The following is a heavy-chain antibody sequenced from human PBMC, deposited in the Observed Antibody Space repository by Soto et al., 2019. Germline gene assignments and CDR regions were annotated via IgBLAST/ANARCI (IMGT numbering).Heavy chain of an antibody. Sequence: QVQLVESGGGVVQPGRSLRLSCAASGFTFSSYGMHWVRQAPGKGLEWVAVISYDGSNKYYADSVKGRFTISRDNSKNTLYLQMNSRRAEDTAVYYCAKILQVGDYAYYYYGMDVWGQGTTVTVSS. CDR1: GFTFSSYG. J-gene: IGHJ6*02. CDR3: AKILQVGDYAYYYYGMDV. D-gene: IGHD4-17*01. CDR2: ISYDGSNK. V-gene: IGHV3-30*18.